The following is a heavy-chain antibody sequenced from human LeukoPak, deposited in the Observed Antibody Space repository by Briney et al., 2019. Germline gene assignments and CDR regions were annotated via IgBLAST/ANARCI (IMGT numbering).Heavy chain of an antibody. CDR2: ISAYYGNT. CDR1: GYTLTSIG. CDR3: ARGDWGAFDI. V-gene: IGHV1-18*01. Sequence: ASAKVSCKASGYTLTSIGISWVRQAPGQGLEGMGWISAYYGNTNYAQKLQGRVTMATDTSTSTAYMERSSLRSEDTAVYYCARGDWGAFDIWGQGTMVTVSS. J-gene: IGHJ3*02. D-gene: IGHD3-16*01.